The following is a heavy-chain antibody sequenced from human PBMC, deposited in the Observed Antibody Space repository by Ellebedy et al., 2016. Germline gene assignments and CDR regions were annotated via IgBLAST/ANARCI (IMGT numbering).Heavy chain of an antibody. V-gene: IGHV3-21*01. CDR1: GSTFSGYT. J-gene: IGHJ6*02. CDR2: ISSSGSNI. CDR3: ARVHSVRGLIVSQDYGMDV. Sequence: GGSLRLXXAASGSTFSGYTMNWVRQAPGKGLEWVSSISSSGSNIFYADSVKGRFTISRDNAKNSLFLQMNSLRAEDTAVYYCARVHSVRGLIVSQDYGMDVWGQGTTVTVSS. D-gene: IGHD3-10*01.